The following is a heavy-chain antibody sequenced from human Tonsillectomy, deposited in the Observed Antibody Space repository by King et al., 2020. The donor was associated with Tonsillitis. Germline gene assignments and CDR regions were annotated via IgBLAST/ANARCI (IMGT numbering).Heavy chain of an antibody. J-gene: IGHJ4*02. Sequence: QLVQSGGGVVQPGRPLRLSCAASGFTFSTYAMHWVRQAPGKGLEWVAIMSYDGSNKYYADSVKGRFTISRDNSKNTLYLQMNSLRAEDTAVYYCAKARGYYDLSNYRDPFDYWGQGTLVTVSS. D-gene: IGHD3-22*01. V-gene: IGHV3-30*18. CDR3: AKARGYYDLSNYRDPFDY. CDR1: GFTFSTYA. CDR2: MSYDGSNK.